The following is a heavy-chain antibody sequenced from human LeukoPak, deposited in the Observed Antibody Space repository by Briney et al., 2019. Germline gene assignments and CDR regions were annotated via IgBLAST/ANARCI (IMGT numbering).Heavy chain of an antibody. D-gene: IGHD3-16*01. CDR2: IRYDGSNK. CDR1: GFTFSSYG. CDR3: AKDWGEFIGYYYYYMDV. Sequence: GGSLRLSCAASGFTFSSYGTHWVRQAPGKGLEWVAFIRYDGSNKYYADSVKGRFTISRDNSKNTLYLQMNSLRAEDTAVYYCAKDWGEFIGYYYYYMDVWGKGTTVTVSS. J-gene: IGHJ6*03. V-gene: IGHV3-30*02.